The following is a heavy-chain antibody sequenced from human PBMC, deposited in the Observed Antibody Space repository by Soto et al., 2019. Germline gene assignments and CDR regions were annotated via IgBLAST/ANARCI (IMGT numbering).Heavy chain of an antibody. D-gene: IGHD3-22*01. J-gene: IGHJ4*02. CDR3: ARDGNDSSGHYYSFDF. CDR2: IYYSGST. V-gene: IGHV4-30-4*01. Sequence: PSETLSLTCTVSGGSISSGDYYWSWIRQPPGKGLEWIGYIYYSGSTYYNPSLKSRVTISVDTSKNQFSLKLSSVTAADTAVYYCARDGNDSSGHYYSFDFWGPGTLVNLFS. CDR1: GGSISSGDYY.